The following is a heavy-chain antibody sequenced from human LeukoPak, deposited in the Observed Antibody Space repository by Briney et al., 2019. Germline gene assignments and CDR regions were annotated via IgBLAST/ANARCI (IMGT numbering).Heavy chain of an antibody. CDR1: GFTFSHYG. J-gene: IGHJ4*02. CDR2: ISGSGGST. Sequence: GGSLRLSCAASGFTFSHYGMTWVRQAPGKGLEWVSAISGSGGSTYYAGSVKGRFTISRDNSKNTLYLQMNSLRAEDTAVYYCARVEDYDILTGFDYWGQGTLVTVSS. CDR3: ARVEDYDILTGFDY. V-gene: IGHV3-23*01. D-gene: IGHD3-9*01.